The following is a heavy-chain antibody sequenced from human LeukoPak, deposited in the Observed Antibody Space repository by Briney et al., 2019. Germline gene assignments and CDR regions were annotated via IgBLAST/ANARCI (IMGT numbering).Heavy chain of an antibody. J-gene: IGHJ4*02. CDR3: ARGKGIYCGGDCSALDY. CDR1: GFTFSSYA. Sequence: EGSLRLSCAASGFTFSSYAIHWVRQAPGKGLEYVSAVSSDGGGTYCADSVKGRFTISRDNSKNTLYLQMGSLRTDDMAVYYCARGKGIYCGGDCSALDYWGQGTLVTVSS. CDR2: VSSDGGGT. V-gene: IGHV3-64*02. D-gene: IGHD2-21*02.